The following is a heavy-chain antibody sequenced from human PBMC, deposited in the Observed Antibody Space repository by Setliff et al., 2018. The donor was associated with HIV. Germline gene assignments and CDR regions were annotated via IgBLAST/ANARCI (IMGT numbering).Heavy chain of an antibody. CDR1: GGSISSRNW. Sequence: SETLSLTCAVSGGSISSRNWWSWVRQPPGKGLEWIGEIYHGGSTKYKPFLKSRVTISVDKSKNQFSLKLSYVTAADTAVYYCASSYCSSTSCYIGGAPGCYFDHWGQGTLVTVSS. CDR3: ASSYCSSTSCYIGGAPGCYFDH. J-gene: IGHJ4*02. D-gene: IGHD2-2*02. CDR2: IYHGGST. V-gene: IGHV4-4*02.